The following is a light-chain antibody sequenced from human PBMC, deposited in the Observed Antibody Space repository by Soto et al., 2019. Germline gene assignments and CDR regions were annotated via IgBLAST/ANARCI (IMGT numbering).Light chain of an antibody. Sequence: IVMTQFPVTLSVSPGERATLSCRASQNIGSFLAWYQQRPGQAPRLLIYYASTRATGIPARFSGSGSGTEFTLTISSLQSEDFAVYYCHQYHIWPPMYTFGQGTKLEIK. J-gene: IGKJ2*01. CDR3: HQYHIWPPMYT. CDR1: QNIGSF. CDR2: YAS. V-gene: IGKV3-15*01.